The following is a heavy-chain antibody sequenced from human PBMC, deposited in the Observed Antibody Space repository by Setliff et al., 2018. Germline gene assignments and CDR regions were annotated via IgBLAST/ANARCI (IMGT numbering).Heavy chain of an antibody. CDR2: IYLGGSP. V-gene: IGHV4-4*02. J-gene: IGHJ5*02. CDR1: GDSIDTDIW. D-gene: IGHD1-7*01. CDR3: ARNWHWGFDP. Sequence: SETLSLTCTVSGDSIDTDIWWSWVRQSPGKGLEWIGEIYLGGSPTYNPSLKSRVTISICKSENQLSLDLTSVTAADTAVYYCARNWHWGFDPWGRGALVTVSS.